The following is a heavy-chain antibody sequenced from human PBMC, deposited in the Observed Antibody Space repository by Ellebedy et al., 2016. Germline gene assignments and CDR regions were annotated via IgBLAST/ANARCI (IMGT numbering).Heavy chain of an antibody. CDR3: AREGNIVATIGGGFDY. V-gene: IGHV4-4*07. CDR1: GGSISSYY. J-gene: IGHJ4*02. CDR2: IYTSGST. Sequence: SETLSLTXTVSGGSISSYYWSWIRQPAGKGLEWIGRIYTSGSTNYNPSLKSRVTMSVDTSKNQFSLKLSSVTAADTAVYYCAREGNIVATIGGGFDYWGQGTLVTVSS. D-gene: IGHD5-12*01.